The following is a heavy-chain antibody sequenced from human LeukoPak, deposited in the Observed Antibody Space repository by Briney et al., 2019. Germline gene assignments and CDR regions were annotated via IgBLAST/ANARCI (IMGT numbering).Heavy chain of an antibody. V-gene: IGHV4-34*01. CDR2: INHSGST. CDR1: GGSFSGYY. D-gene: IGHD2-21*01. Sequence: SETLSLTCAVYGGSFSGYYWSWIRQPPGKGLEWIGEINHSGSTNHNPSLKSRVTISVDTSKNQFSLKLSSVTAADTAVYYCASGSYLDVWGKGTTVTVSS. J-gene: IGHJ6*04. CDR3: ASGSYLDV.